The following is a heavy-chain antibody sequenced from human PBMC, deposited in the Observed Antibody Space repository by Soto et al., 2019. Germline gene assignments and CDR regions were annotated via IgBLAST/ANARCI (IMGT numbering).Heavy chain of an antibody. CDR1: GFSLSTSGVG. Sequence: QITLKESGPTLVKPTQTLTLTCTFSGFSLSTSGVGVGWIRQPPGKALEWLALIYWDDDKRYSPSLKSRLTITKDTTKTQVVLTMTNMDPVDTATYYCARLPTAYCSGGSCYPPALYNWFDPWGQGTLVTVSS. V-gene: IGHV2-5*02. CDR3: ARLPTAYCSGGSCYPPALYNWFDP. J-gene: IGHJ5*02. CDR2: IYWDDDK. D-gene: IGHD2-15*01.